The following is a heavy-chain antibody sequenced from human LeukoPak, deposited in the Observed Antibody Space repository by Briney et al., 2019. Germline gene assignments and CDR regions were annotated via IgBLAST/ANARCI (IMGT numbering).Heavy chain of an antibody. CDR3: ARGIWSATRVDYYLDN. Sequence: GASVKVSCKASGYTFSGYAVHWVRQAPGQRFEWMGWINAGNGHTKYSQNFQGRVTITRDSSANIVYMELSSPTSEDTAVYYCARGIWSATRVDYYLDNWGQGTLVTVSS. J-gene: IGHJ4*02. CDR2: INAGNGHT. V-gene: IGHV1-3*01. D-gene: IGHD5-24*01. CDR1: GYTFSGYA.